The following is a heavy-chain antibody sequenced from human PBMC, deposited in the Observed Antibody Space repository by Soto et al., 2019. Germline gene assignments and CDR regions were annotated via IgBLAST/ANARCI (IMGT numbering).Heavy chain of an antibody. CDR2: ISWKSGSI. V-gene: IGHV3-9*01. J-gene: IGHJ6*04. Sequence: GGSLRLSCAASGFTFDDYAMHWVRQAPGKGLEWVSGISWKSGSIGYADSVKGRFTISRDNAKNSLYLQMNSLRAEDTALYYCAKGTSGFWSGYSPVDVWGKGTTVTVSS. CDR1: GFTFDDYA. D-gene: IGHD3-3*01. CDR3: AKGTSGFWSGYSPVDV.